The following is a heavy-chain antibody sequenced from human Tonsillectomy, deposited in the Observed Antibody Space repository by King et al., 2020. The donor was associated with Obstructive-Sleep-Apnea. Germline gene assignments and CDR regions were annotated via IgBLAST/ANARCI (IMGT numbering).Heavy chain of an antibody. CDR1: GGSISSSSYY. Sequence: QLQESGPGLVKPSETLSLTCTVSGGSISSSSYYWGWIRQPPGKGLEWIGSIYYSGSTYYNPSLKSRVTISVDTSKNQFSLKLSSVTAADTAVYYCANGEAVAGTPPFDYWGQGTLVTVSS. V-gene: IGHV4-39*07. J-gene: IGHJ4*02. CDR3: ANGEAVAGTPPFDY. CDR2: IYYSGST. D-gene: IGHD6-19*01.